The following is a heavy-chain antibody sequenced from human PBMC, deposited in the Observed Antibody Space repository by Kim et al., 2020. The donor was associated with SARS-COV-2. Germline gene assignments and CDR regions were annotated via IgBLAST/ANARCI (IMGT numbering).Heavy chain of an antibody. D-gene: IGHD2-2*01. V-gene: IGHV3-30*18. CDR3: AKGGPFGPAAPPNDY. CDR2: ISYDGSNK. Sequence: GGSLRLSCATSGFTFSSYGMHWVRQAPGKGLEWVAVISYDGSNKYYADSVKGRFTISRDNSKNTLYLQMNSLRAEDTAVYYCAKGGPFGPAAPPNDYWGKGTLVTVSS. CDR1: GFTFSSYG. J-gene: IGHJ4*02.